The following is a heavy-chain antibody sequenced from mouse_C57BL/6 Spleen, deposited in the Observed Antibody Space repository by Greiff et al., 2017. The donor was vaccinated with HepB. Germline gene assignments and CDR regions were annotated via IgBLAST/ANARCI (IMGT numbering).Heavy chain of an antibody. CDR1: GYSITSGYY. D-gene: IGHD1-1*01. Sequence: EVKLQESGPGLVKPSQSLSLTCSVTGYSITSGYYWNWIRQFPGNKLEWMGYISYDGSNNYNPSLKNRISITRDTSKNQFFLKLNSVTTEDTATYYCARDLRGFAYWGQGTLVTVSA. CDR2: ISYDGSN. CDR3: ARDLRGFAY. J-gene: IGHJ3*01. V-gene: IGHV3-6*01.